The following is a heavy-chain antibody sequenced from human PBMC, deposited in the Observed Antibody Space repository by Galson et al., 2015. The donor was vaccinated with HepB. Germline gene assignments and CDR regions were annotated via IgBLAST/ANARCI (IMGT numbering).Heavy chain of an antibody. CDR3: ARRYCSGGSCYSVWYFDL. Sequence: QSGAEVKKPGESLKISCKGSGYSFTSYWIGWVRQMPGKGLEWMGIIYPGDSDTRYSPSFQGQVTISADKSISTAYLQWSSLKASDTAMYYCARRYCSGGSCYSVWYFDLWGRGTLVTVSS. D-gene: IGHD2-15*01. CDR2: IYPGDSDT. CDR1: GYSFTSYW. J-gene: IGHJ2*01. V-gene: IGHV5-51*01.